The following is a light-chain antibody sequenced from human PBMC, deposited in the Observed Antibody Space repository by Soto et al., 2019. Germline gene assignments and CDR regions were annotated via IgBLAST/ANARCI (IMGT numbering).Light chain of an antibody. Sequence: IVLTQSPATLSLSPGERATLSCWASQSVSSRLAWYQQKPGQAPRLLIYDASNRATGVPARFSGSGSGTDFTLTISSLEPEDFAVYYCQQRGNWRTFGQGTKVE. CDR2: DAS. CDR1: QSVSSR. V-gene: IGKV3-11*01. J-gene: IGKJ1*01. CDR3: QQRGNWRT.